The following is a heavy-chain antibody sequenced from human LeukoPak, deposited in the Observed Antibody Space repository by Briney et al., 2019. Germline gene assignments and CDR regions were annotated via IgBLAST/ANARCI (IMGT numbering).Heavy chain of an antibody. V-gene: IGHV1-2*06. Sequence: ASVKVSCKASGYTFTGYYMHWVRQAPGQGLEWMGRINPNSGGTNYAQKFQGRVTMTRDTSISTAYMELSRLRPDDTAVYYCARFARTIFGVVISHNWFDPWGQGTLVTVSS. CDR1: GYTFTGYY. CDR3: ARFARTIFGVVISHNWFDP. CDR2: INPNSGGT. D-gene: IGHD3-3*01. J-gene: IGHJ5*02.